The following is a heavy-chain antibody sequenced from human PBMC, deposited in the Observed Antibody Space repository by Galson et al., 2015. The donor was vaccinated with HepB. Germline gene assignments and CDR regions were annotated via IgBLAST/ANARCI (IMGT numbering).Heavy chain of an antibody. Sequence: SVKVSCKASGYIFVKHGISWVRQAPGQGLEWVGWISAYNDNTKYSQKLQGRVTITRDTSASTVYMDLSSLRSEDTAVYYCVREGPGYYDSGMDVWGQGTTVTVSS. CDR1: GYIFVKHG. CDR3: VREGPGYYDSGMDV. J-gene: IGHJ6*02. D-gene: IGHD3-22*01. V-gene: IGHV1-18*01. CDR2: ISAYNDNT.